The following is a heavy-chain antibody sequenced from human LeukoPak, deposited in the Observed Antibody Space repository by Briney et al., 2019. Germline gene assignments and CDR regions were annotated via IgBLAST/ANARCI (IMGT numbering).Heavy chain of an antibody. Sequence: QSSETLSLTCAVSGGSISSGGYCWSWIRQPPGKGLEWIGYIYHSGSTYYNPSFKSRVTISVDRSKNQFSLKLSSVTAADTAVYYCASRITMIVGEYYFDYWGQGTLVTVSS. CDR1: GGSISSGGYC. CDR2: IYHSGST. D-gene: IGHD3-22*01. CDR3: ASRITMIVGEYYFDY. J-gene: IGHJ4*02. V-gene: IGHV4-30-2*01.